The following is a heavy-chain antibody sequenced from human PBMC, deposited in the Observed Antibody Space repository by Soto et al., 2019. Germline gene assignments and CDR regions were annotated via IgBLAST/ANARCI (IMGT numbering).Heavy chain of an antibody. V-gene: IGHV3-30-3*01. CDR1: GFTFSSYA. Sequence: QVQLVESGGGVVQPGRSLRLSCAASGFTFSSYAMHWVRQAPGKGLEWVAVISYDGSNKYYADSVKGRFTISRDNSKNTLYLQMNSLRAEDTAVYYCARDALYYDFWSGYRYYYYGMDVWGQGTTVTVSS. J-gene: IGHJ6*02. CDR3: ARDALYYDFWSGYRYYYYGMDV. D-gene: IGHD3-3*01. CDR2: ISYDGSNK.